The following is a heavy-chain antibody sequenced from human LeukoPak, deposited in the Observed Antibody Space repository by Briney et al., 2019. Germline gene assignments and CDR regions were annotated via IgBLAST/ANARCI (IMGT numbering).Heavy chain of an antibody. J-gene: IGHJ6*03. CDR2: ISGSGGST. D-gene: IGHD3-3*01. CDR1: GFTFSSYA. V-gene: IGHV3-23*01. Sequence: GGSLRLSCAASGFTFSSYAMSWVRQAPGKGLEWVSAISGSGGSTYYADSVKGRFTISRDNSKNTLYLQMNSLRAEDTAVYYCAKHEVYDFWSGYQNNYYYMDVWGKGTTVTVSS. CDR3: AKHEVYDFWSGYQNNYYYMDV.